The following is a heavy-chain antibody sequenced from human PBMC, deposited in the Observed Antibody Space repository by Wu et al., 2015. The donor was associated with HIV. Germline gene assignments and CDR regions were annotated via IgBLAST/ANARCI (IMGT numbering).Heavy chain of an antibody. CDR2: ISTYNGNT. D-gene: IGHD3-10*01. CDR3: ARPYNSGSYYNPAARYFDY. CDR1: GYTFNSYG. Sequence: QVQLVQSGAEVTKPGASVKVSCRASGYTFNSYGISWVRQAPGQGLEWMGWISTYNGNTHYAQKLQGRVTMTTDTSTSTAYMELRSLRSDDTALYYCARPYNSGSYYNPAARYFDYWGQGTLVTVSS. V-gene: IGHV1-18*01. J-gene: IGHJ4*02.